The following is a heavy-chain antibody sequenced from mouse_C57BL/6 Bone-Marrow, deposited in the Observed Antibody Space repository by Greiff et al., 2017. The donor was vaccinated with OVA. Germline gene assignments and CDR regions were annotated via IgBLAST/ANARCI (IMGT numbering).Heavy chain of an antibody. D-gene: IGHD2-10*02. J-gene: IGHJ1*03. Sequence: EVQVVESGPELVQPGASVKISCKASGYSFTGYYMHWVKQSSEKSLEWIGEINPSTGGTSYNQKFKGKATLTVDKSSSTAYMQLKSLTSEDSAVYYCAVRYGNYWYFDVWGTGTTVTVSS. CDR1: GYSFTGYY. V-gene: IGHV1-43*01. CDR2: INPSTGGT. CDR3: AVRYGNYWYFDV.